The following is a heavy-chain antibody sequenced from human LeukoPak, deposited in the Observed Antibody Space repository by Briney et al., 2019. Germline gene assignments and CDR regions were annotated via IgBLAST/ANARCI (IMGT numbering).Heavy chain of an antibody. D-gene: IGHD2-2*01. CDR3: ARDSEVVPAAAAEYYYYYYMDV. CDR1: GDSISRYY. V-gene: IGHV4-59*01. J-gene: IGHJ6*03. Sequence: SETLSLTCTVSGDSISRYYWSWIRQPPGKGLEWIGYIYHSGTTNYNPSLKSRVTMSVDTSKNQFSLRLSSVTAADTAVYYCARDSEVVPAAAAEYYYYYYMDVWGKGTTVTVSS. CDR2: IYHSGTT.